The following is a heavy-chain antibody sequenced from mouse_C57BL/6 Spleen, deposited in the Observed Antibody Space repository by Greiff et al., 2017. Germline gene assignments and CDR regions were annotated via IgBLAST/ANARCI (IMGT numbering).Heavy chain of an antibody. CDR3: ARSYYDYDDAMDY. Sequence: EVMLVESGGGLVKPGGSLKLSCAASGFTFSDYGMHWVRQAPEKGLEWVAYISSGSSTIYYADTVKGRFTISRDNAKNTLFLQMTSLRSEDTAMYYCARSYYDYDDAMDYWGQGTSVTVSS. J-gene: IGHJ4*01. CDR1: GFTFSDYG. V-gene: IGHV5-17*01. CDR2: ISSGSSTI. D-gene: IGHD2-4*01.